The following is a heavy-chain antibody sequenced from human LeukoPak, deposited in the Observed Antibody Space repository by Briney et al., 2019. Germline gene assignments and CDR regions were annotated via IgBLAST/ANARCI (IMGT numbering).Heavy chain of an antibody. CDR1: GFTFSSSW. Sequence: PGGSLRLSCVASGFTFSSSWMSWVSQAPGKGLEWVANIKQDGSEKYYVDSVKGRFTISRDNTKNSLYLQMNSLRAEDTAVYYCARDSSGPAYWGQGTLVTVSS. V-gene: IGHV3-7*01. J-gene: IGHJ4*02. CDR3: ARDSSGPAY. CDR2: IKQDGSEK. D-gene: IGHD3-22*01.